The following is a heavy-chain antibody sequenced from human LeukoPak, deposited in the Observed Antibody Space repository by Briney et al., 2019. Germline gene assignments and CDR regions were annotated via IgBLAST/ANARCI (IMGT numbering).Heavy chain of an antibody. CDR1: GGSFSGYY. J-gene: IGHJ6*03. V-gene: IGHV4-34*01. Sequence: SETLSLTCAVYGGSFSGYYWSWIRQPPGKGLEWIGEVNHSGSTNYNPSLKSRVTLSVDTSKNQFSLKLSSVTAADTAVYYCARGIPYYYYYMDVWGKGTTVTVSS. CDR2: VNHSGST. CDR3: ARGIPYYYYYMDV.